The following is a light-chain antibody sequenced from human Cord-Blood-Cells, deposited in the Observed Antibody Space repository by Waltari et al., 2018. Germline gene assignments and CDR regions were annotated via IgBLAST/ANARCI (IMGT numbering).Light chain of an antibody. V-gene: IGLV2-14*01. J-gene: IGLJ3*02. CDR2: DVS. CDR3: SSYTSSSPWV. Sequence: QSALTPPASVSGSPGQSITISCTGTSNDVGGYNYVSWYQQHPGKAPQLMIYDVSNRPSGVSNRFSGSKSGNTASLTISGLQAEDEADYYCSSYTSSSPWVFGGGTKLTVL. CDR1: SNDVGGYNY.